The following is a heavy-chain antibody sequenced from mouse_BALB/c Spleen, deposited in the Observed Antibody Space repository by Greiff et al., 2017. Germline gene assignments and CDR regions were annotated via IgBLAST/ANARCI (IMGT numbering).Heavy chain of an antibody. J-gene: IGHJ4*01. CDR3: ARGRNYAMDY. V-gene: IGHV5-12-1*01. Sequence: EVMLVESGGGLVKPGGSLKLSCAASGFAFSSYDMSWVRQTPEKRLEWVAYISSGGGSTYYPDTVKGRFTISRDNAKNTLYLQMSSLKSEDTAMYYCARGRNYAMDYWGQGTSVTVSS. CDR1: GFAFSSYD. CDR2: ISSGGGST.